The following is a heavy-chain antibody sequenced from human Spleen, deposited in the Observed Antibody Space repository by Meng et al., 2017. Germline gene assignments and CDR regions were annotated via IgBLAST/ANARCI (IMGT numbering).Heavy chain of an antibody. CDR2: INHSGST. CDR3: ARALRDYYGSGRLGP. CDR1: GGSFSGYY. D-gene: IGHD3-10*01. V-gene: IGHV4-34*01. J-gene: IGHJ5*02. Sequence: QVQLQQWGAGLLKPSETLSLTCAGYGGSFSGYYWSWIRQPPGKGLEWIGEINHSGSTNYNPSLKSRVTISIDTSKNQFSLKLSSVTAADTAVYYCARALRDYYGSGRLGPWGQGTLVTVSS.